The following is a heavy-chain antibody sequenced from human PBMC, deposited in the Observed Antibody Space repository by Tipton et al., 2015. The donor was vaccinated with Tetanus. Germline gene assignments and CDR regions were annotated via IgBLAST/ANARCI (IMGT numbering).Heavy chain of an antibody. CDR2: IYYRGST. V-gene: IGHV4-59*01. CDR1: GASISSYY. Sequence: TLSLTCTVSGASISSYYWSWIRQPPGKGLEWIGYIYYRGSTNYYPSLKSRVTMSVDTSKNQFSLKLSSVTAADTAVYYCARGPSVAYCSGGSCPVWFDPWGQGTLVTVSS. D-gene: IGHD2-15*01. J-gene: IGHJ5*02. CDR3: ARGPSVAYCSGGSCPVWFDP.